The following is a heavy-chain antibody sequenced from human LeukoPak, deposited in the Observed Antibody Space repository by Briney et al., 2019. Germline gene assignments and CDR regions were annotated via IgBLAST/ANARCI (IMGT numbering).Heavy chain of an antibody. Sequence: GGSLRLSCAAPGFSFSSNWMSWVRQAPGKGLDWVSVISGSAGKIRYAGSVKGRFTISRDNSENTVYLQMNNLRAEDTAVYYCAGRVTGYSSGYVYWGQGTLVTVSS. CDR2: ISGSAGKI. V-gene: IGHV3-23*01. D-gene: IGHD5-18*01. CDR1: GFSFSSNW. CDR3: AGRVTGYSSGYVY. J-gene: IGHJ4*02.